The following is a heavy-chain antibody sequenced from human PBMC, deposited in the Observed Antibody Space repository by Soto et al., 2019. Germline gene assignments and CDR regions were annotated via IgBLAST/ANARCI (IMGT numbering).Heavy chain of an antibody. CDR3: ARDRYNRGSFDY. V-gene: IGHV1-18*01. CDR1: GYTFTDYG. J-gene: IGHJ4*02. CDR2: INSYNGVT. D-gene: IGHD1-1*01. Sequence: QVQLVQSGAEVKKPGASVKVSCKASGYTFTDYGITWVRQAPGQGLQWMGWINSYNGVTNNAHSFQGRVSMTTDTSTSTAYLDLSSLRSDDTAVYYCARDRYNRGSFDYWGQGSLVTVSS.